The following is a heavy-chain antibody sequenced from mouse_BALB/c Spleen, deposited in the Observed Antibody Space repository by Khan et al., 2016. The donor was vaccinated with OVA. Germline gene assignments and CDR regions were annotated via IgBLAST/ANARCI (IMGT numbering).Heavy chain of an antibody. CDR1: GFSLTSYA. CDR2: IWSDGST. Sequence: QVQLKESGPDLVAPSQSLSITCTVSGFSLTSYAIHWVRQPPGKGLEWLVVIWSDGSTTYNSALKSRLSISKDNSKGQVFLKINSLQTDDTAMYYCARHQFPLSMDYWGQGTSVTVSS. J-gene: IGHJ4*01. CDR3: ARHQFPLSMDY. V-gene: IGHV2-6-2*01.